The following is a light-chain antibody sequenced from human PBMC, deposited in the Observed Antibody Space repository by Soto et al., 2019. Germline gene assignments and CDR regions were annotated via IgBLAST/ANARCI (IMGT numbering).Light chain of an antibody. Sequence: DIQVTQSPSTLSASVGDRVTITCRAIQSISRWLAWYQQKPGKAPKLLIYHASSLESGVPSRFRGSGSGTEFTLTISSLQPDDFATYYCQQYNSYSGTFGQGTRLEIK. CDR1: QSISRW. CDR2: HAS. CDR3: QQYNSYSGT. V-gene: IGKV1-5*01. J-gene: IGKJ5*01.